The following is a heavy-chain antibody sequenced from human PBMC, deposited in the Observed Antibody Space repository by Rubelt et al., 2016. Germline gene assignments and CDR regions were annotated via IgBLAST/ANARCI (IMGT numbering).Heavy chain of an antibody. V-gene: IGHV4-34*01. Sequence: QMQLQQWGAGLLKPSEALSLTCVVDGGSFSGYYWSWIRQPPGRGLEWIGHIDYNGGTYHNPSLQSRLNMSVDTSKKPISLKLSSVSAADTAIYYCVRNLYDGSGYFFWGQGTLVTVSS. D-gene: IGHD3-22*01. CDR3: VRNLYDGSGYFF. CDR1: GGSFSGYY. CDR2: IDYNGGT. J-gene: IGHJ4*02.